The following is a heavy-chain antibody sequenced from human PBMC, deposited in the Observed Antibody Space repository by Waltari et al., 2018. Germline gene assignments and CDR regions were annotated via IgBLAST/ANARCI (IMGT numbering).Heavy chain of an antibody. CDR1: GFSLSTSGMC. CDR3: ARSPNSSGYYPYYFDY. V-gene: IGHV2-70*15. D-gene: IGHD3-22*01. CDR2: IDWDDDK. Sequence: QVTLRESGPALVKPTQTLTLTCTFSGFSLSTSGMCVSWIRQPPGKALEWLARIDWDDDKYYSTSLKTRRTISKDTSKNQVVLTMTNMDPVDTATYYCARSPNSSGYYPYYFDYWGQGTLVTVSS. J-gene: IGHJ4*02.